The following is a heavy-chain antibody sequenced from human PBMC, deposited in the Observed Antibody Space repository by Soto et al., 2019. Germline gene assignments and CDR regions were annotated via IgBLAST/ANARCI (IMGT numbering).Heavy chain of an antibody. CDR2: MNPNSGNT. V-gene: IGHV1-8*01. D-gene: IGHD3-10*01. J-gene: IGHJ6*02. CDR3: ARDNGFGESDV. CDR1: GYTFTSCD. Sequence: GASVKVSCKASGYTFTSCDINWVRQATGQGLEWMGWMNPNSGNTGYAQKLQGRVTVTTDTSTSTAYMELRSLRSDDTAVYYCARDNGFGESDVWGQGTTVTVSS.